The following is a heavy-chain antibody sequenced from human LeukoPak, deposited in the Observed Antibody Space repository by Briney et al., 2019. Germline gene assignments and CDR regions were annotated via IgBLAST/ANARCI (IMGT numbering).Heavy chain of an antibody. D-gene: IGHD2-8*01. CDR1: GYSFTSYW. J-gene: IGHJ4*02. V-gene: IGHV5-51*03. Sequence: PGESLKISCKGSGYSFTSYWIGWVRQMPGKGLEWMGIIYPGDSDTSYSPSFQGQVTISADKSISTAYLQWSSLKASDTAMYYCARLSGGYCTNGVCYGLIAWYWGQGTLVTVSS. CDR3: ARLSGGYCTNGVCYGLIAWY. CDR2: IYPGDSDT.